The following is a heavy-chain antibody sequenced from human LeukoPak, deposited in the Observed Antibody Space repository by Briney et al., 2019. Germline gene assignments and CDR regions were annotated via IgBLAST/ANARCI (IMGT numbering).Heavy chain of an antibody. CDR2: ISYDGGNK. V-gene: IGHV3-30*18. Sequence: GGSLRLSCAASGFTFSSYGMHWVRQAPGKGLEWVALISYDGGNKYHADSVKGRFTISRDNSKNTLYLQMNGLRDEDTAFYYCAKDGGQSSSSFSGDAFDIWGQGTMVTVSS. D-gene: IGHD6-6*01. CDR3: AKDGGQSSSSFSGDAFDI. CDR1: GFTFSSYG. J-gene: IGHJ3*02.